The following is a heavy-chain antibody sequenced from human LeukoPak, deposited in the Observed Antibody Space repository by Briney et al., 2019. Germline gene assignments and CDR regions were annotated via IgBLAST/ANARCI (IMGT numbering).Heavy chain of an antibody. J-gene: IGHJ2*01. V-gene: IGHV4-34*01. Sequence: PSETLSLTCAVYGGSFSGFYWTWLRQPPGKGLEWIGQINHNRNTHYNPSLKSRVTISVDTSKNQFSLKLSSVTAADTAVYYCARVPKYFDLWGRGTLVTVSS. CDR3: ARVPKYFDL. CDR1: GGSFSGFY. CDR2: INHNRNT.